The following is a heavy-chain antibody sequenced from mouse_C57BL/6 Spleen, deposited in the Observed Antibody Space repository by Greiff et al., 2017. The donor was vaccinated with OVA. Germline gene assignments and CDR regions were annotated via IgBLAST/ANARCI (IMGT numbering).Heavy chain of an antibody. CDR1: GFTFCSYG. V-gene: IGHV5-6*01. D-gene: IGHD1-1*01. J-gene: IGHJ2*01. CDR2: ISSGGSYT. CDR3: ARHYGSSPYYFDY. Sequence: EVQLVESGGDLVKPGGSLKLSCAASGFTFCSYGMSWVRQTPDKRLEWVATISSGGSYTYYPDSVKGRFTISRDNAKNTLYLQMSSLKSEDTAMYYCARHYGSSPYYFDYWGQGTTLTVSS.